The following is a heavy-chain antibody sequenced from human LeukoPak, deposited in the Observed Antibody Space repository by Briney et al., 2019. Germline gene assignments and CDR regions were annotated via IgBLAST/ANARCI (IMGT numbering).Heavy chain of an antibody. CDR1: GGSFSGYY. CDR3: ARCGGTVAYYFDY. V-gene: IGHV4-34*01. J-gene: IGHJ4*02. D-gene: IGHD4-23*01. Sequence: SETLSLTCAVYGGSFSGYYWSWIRQPPGKGLEWIGEINHSGSTNYNPSLKSRVTISVDTSKNQFSLKLSSVTAADTAVYYCARCGGTVAYYFDYWGQGTLVTVSS. CDR2: INHSGST.